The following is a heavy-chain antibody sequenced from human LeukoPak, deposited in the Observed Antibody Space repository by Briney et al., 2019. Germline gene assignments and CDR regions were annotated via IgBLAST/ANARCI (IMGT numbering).Heavy chain of an antibody. CDR3: ARGPKVPEDSSGYYSGYYYGMDV. D-gene: IGHD3-22*01. J-gene: IGHJ6*02. CDR2: IYYSGST. CDR1: GGSISSYY. Sequence: PSETLSLTCTLSGGSISSYYWSWLRQPPRKGPEWIAYIYYSGSTNYNDSRKSRVTISIDTSKKQFFLKLSSVPAADTAVYYCARGPKVPEDSSGYYSGYYYGMDVWGQGTTVTVSS. V-gene: IGHV4-59*08.